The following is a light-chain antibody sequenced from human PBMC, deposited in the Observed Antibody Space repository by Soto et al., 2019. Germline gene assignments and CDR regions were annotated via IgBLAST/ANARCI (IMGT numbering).Light chain of an antibody. CDR1: QSVSSN. CDR2: GAS. J-gene: IGKJ4*01. V-gene: IGKV3-15*01. Sequence: EIVMTQSPATLSVSPGERATLSCRASQSVSSNLAWYQQKPGQAPRLLIYGASTRATGISARFSGSGSGTEFTLNISSLQSEDFAVYYCQKYNNWPLTFGGGTKVEIK. CDR3: QKYNNWPLT.